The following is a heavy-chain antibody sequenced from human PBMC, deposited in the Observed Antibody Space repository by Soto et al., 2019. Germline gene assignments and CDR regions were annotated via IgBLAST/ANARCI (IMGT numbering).Heavy chain of an antibody. CDR2: ISTGSSYI. Sequence: GGSLRLSCAASGFTFSSYSMNWVHQAPGKGLEWVSFISTGSSYIYYADSVKGRFTISRDNAKNSLYLQMNSLRADDTAVYYCARDSVYGGNPPPFDYWGQGTLVTVSS. V-gene: IGHV3-21*01. D-gene: IGHD4-17*01. J-gene: IGHJ4*02. CDR1: GFTFSSYS. CDR3: ARDSVYGGNPPPFDY.